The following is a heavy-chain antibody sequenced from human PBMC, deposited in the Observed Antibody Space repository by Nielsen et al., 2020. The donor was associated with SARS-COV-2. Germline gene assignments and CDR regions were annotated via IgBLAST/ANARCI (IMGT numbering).Heavy chain of an antibody. J-gene: IGHJ4*02. V-gene: IGHV3-20*04. CDR1: GFTVSSNY. CDR3: AKLGSDHALRLTYYFDY. Sequence: GESLKISCAASGFTVSSNYMSWVRQAPGKGLEWVSGINWNGGSTGYADSVKGRFTISRDNAKNSLYLQMNSLRAEDTAVYYCAKLGSDHALRLTYYFDYWGQGTLVTVSS. CDR2: INWNGGST. D-gene: IGHD3-16*02.